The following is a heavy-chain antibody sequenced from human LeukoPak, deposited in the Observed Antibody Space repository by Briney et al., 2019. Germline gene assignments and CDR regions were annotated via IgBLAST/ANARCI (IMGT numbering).Heavy chain of an antibody. D-gene: IGHD6-19*01. CDR2: ISWNSGSI. CDR1: GFTFDDYA. V-gene: IGHV3-9*01. Sequence: PGGSLRLSCAASGFTFDDYAMHWVRQAPGKGLEWVSGISWNSGSIGYADSVKGRFTISRDNAKNSLYLQMNSLRAEDTALYYCAKDTHSSGWYGMDVWGQGTTVTVSS. J-gene: IGHJ6*02. CDR3: AKDTHSSGWYGMDV.